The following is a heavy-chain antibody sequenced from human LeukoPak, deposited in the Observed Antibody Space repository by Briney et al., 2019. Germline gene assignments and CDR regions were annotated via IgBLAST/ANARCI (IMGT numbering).Heavy chain of an antibody. J-gene: IGHJ4*02. CDR1: GFTFSSYA. Sequence: GGSLRLSCAASGFTFSSYAMSWVRQAPGKGLEWVSAISGSGGSTYYADSVKGRFTISRDNSKNTLYLQMNSLRAEDTAVYYCASIIVGATTTFDYWGQGTLVTVSS. V-gene: IGHV3-23*01. CDR3: ASIIVGATTTFDY. CDR2: ISGSGGST. D-gene: IGHD1-26*01.